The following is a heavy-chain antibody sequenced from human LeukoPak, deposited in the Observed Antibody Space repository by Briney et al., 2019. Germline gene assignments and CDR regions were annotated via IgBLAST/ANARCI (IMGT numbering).Heavy chain of an antibody. V-gene: IGHV1-8*01. CDR1: GYTFTSND. J-gene: IGHJ4*02. Sequence: ASVKVSCKASGYTFTSNDINWVRQATGQGLEWMGWLSPNSGQTAYAQKFQGRVTMTRDISISTFYMELSSLTSEDTAVYYCTRGNGVAGDYWGQGTLVTVSS. D-gene: IGHD6-19*01. CDR3: TRGNGVAGDY. CDR2: LSPNSGQT.